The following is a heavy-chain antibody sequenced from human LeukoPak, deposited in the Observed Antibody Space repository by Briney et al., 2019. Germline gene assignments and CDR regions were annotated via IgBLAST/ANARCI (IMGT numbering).Heavy chain of an antibody. CDR2: ISGYNGKI. Sequence: ASVKVSCKASGHTFVSYGISWVRQAPGQGLEWMGWISGYNGKINYAQKFQGRVTMTEDTSTDTAYMELSSLRSEDTAVYYCATALLRSLDSSTFDYRGQGTLVTVSS. CDR1: GHTFVSYG. CDR3: ATALLRSLDSSTFDY. J-gene: IGHJ4*02. D-gene: IGHD2-2*01. V-gene: IGHV1-18*01.